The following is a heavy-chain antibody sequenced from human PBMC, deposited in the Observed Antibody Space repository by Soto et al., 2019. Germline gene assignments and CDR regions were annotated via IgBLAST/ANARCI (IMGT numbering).Heavy chain of an antibody. CDR1: GYTFTSYY. CDR3: AREVERGYSYGYLEY. D-gene: IGHD5-18*01. CDR2: INPSGGST. Sequence: QVQLVQSGAEVKKPGASVKVSCKASGYTFTSYYMHWVRQAPGQGLEWMGIINPSGGSTSYAQKFQGRVTMTRGTSTSTVYMELSSLRSEDTAVYYCAREVERGYSYGYLEYWGQGTLVTVSS. J-gene: IGHJ4*02. V-gene: IGHV1-46*01.